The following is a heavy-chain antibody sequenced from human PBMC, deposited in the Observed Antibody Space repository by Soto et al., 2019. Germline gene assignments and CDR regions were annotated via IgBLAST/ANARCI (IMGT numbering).Heavy chain of an antibody. J-gene: IGHJ5*02. CDR1: GGSISSYY. CDR3: ARGLRRQLLNWFDP. V-gene: IGHV4-59*01. CDR2: IYYIGST. Sequence: SETLSLTCTVSGGSISSYYWSWIRQPPGKGLEWIGYIYYIGSTNYNPSLKSRVTISVDTSKNQFSLKLSSVTAADTAVYYCARGLRRQLLNWFDPWSQGTLVTVSS. D-gene: IGHD2-2*01.